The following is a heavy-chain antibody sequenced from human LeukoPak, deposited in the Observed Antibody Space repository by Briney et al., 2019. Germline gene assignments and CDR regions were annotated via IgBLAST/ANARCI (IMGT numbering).Heavy chain of an antibody. D-gene: IGHD3-22*01. CDR2: IKQDGSEK. CDR3: ARDPTSRNYDSSGYYYYYYYMDV. V-gene: IGHV3-7*01. J-gene: IGHJ6*03. CDR1: GFTFSSYW. Sequence: GGSLRLSCAASGFTFSSYWMSWVRQAPGKGLEWVANIKQDGSEKYYVDSVKGRFTISRDNAKNSLYLQMNSLRAEDTAVYYCARDPTSRNYDSSGYYYYYYYMDVWGKGTTVTVSS.